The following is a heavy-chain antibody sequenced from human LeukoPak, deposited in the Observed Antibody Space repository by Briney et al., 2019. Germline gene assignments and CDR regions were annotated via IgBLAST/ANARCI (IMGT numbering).Heavy chain of an antibody. V-gene: IGHV1-69*13. CDR1: GGTFSSYA. D-gene: IGHD3-22*01. CDR3: ARGYYYDPNDY. J-gene: IGHJ4*02. Sequence: ASVKVSCKASGGTFSSYAVSWVRQAPGQGLEWMGGIIPIFGTANYAQKFQGRVTITADESTSTAYMELSSLRSEDTAVYYCARGYYYDPNDYWGQGTLVTVSS. CDR2: IIPIFGTA.